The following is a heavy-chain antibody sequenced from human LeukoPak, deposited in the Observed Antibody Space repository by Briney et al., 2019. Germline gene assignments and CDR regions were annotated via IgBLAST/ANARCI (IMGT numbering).Heavy chain of an antibody. Sequence: SENLSLTCSVSGGSFSSYYWSWIRQPPGKGLELIGYIFNSGFTNYNPSLKSRLSISLDRSKNQFSLSLTSVTAADTPVYFCARLDTSDWAWFFDLWGRGTLVSVSS. CDR2: IFNSGFT. CDR3: ARLDTSDWAWFFDL. J-gene: IGHJ2*01. D-gene: IGHD2-21*02. V-gene: IGHV4-4*09. CDR1: GGSFSSYY.